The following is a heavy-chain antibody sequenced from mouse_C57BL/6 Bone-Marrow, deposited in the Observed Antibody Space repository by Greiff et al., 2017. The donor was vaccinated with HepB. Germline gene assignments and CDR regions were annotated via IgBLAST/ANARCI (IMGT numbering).Heavy chain of an antibody. CDR1: GFNIKDYY. CDR2: IDPEDGET. Sequence: EVQLQQSGAELVKPGASVKLSCTASGFNIKDYYMHWVKQRTEPGLEWIGRIDPEDGETKYAPTFQGKATITADTSANTADRQRSSRTSEDTAVSYCARGYFDYWGQGTTLTVAS. V-gene: IGHV14-2*01. CDR3: ARGYFDY. J-gene: IGHJ2*01.